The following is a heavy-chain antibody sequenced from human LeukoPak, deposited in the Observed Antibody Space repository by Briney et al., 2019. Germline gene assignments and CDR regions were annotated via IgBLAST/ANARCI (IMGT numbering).Heavy chain of an antibody. CDR3: ARDTTVVTPEGVYNWFDP. CDR1: GFTFSSYG. V-gene: IGHV3-33*01. Sequence: GRSLRLSCAASGFTFSSYGMHWVRQAPGKGLEWVAVIWYDGSNKYYADSVKGRFTISRDNSKNTLYLQMNSLRAEDTAVYYCARDTTVVTPEGVYNWFDPWGQGTLVTVSS. D-gene: IGHD4-23*01. CDR2: IWYDGSNK. J-gene: IGHJ5*02.